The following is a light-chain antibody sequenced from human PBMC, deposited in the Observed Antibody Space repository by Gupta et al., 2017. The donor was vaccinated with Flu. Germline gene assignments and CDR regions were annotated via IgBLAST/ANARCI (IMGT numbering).Light chain of an antibody. Sequence: QSLLTQPPSVSGAPGQRVTISCTRSSSNIGAGYDVHWYQQLPGTAPKLLIYGNSNRPSGVPDRFSGSKSGTSASLAITGLQAEDEADYYCQSYDYTLSVVVFGGGTKLTVL. J-gene: IGLJ2*01. CDR1: SSNIGAGYD. V-gene: IGLV1-40*01. CDR3: QSYDYTLSVVV. CDR2: GNS.